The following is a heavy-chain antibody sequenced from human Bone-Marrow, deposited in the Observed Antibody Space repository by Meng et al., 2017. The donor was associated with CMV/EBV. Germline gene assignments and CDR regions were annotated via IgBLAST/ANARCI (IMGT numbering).Heavy chain of an antibody. CDR3: ARAGGWELLVGDWYFDL. D-gene: IGHD1-26*01. CDR1: GYTFTSYG. J-gene: IGHJ2*01. V-gene: IGHV1-18*01. CDR2: ISAYNGNT. Sequence: QVELGQSGAEVKKPGASVKVPCKASGYTFTSYGISWVRQAPGQGLEWMGWISAYNGNTNYAQKLQGRVTMTTDTSPSTAYMELRSLRSDDTAVYYCARAGGWELLVGDWYFDLWGRGTLVTVSS.